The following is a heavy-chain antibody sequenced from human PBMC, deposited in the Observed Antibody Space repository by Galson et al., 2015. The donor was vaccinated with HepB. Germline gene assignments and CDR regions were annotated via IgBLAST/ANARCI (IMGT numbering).Heavy chain of an antibody. CDR3: TTGDVYDFWSGYYPVRLR. J-gene: IGHJ4*02. CDR1: GFTFSNAW. D-gene: IGHD3-3*01. Sequence: SLRLSCAASGFTFSNAWMSWVRQAPGKGLEWVGRIKSKTDGGTTDYAAPVKGRFTISRDDSKNTLYLQMNSLKTEDTAVYYCTTGDVYDFWSGYYPVRLRRGQGTLVTVSS. V-gene: IGHV3-15*01. CDR2: IKSKTDGGTT.